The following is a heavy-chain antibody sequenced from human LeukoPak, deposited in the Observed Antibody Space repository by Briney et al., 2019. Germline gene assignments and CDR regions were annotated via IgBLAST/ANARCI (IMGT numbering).Heavy chain of an antibody. J-gene: IGHJ4*02. V-gene: IGHV1-69*01. CDR1: GGTFSSYA. CDR2: IIPIFGTA. D-gene: IGHD1-26*01. Sequence: SVKVSCKPSGGTFSSYAISWVRQAPGQGLEWMGGIIPIFGTANYAQKFQGRVTITADESTSTAYMELSSLRSEDLALYYCARVRMDGSYSHLDYWGQGTLVTVPS. CDR3: ARVRMDGSYSHLDY.